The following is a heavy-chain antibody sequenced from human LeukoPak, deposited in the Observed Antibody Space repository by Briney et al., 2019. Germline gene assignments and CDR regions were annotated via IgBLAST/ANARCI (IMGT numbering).Heavy chain of an antibody. CDR1: GFTFDDYG. CDR3: ACLRGPSDY. V-gene: IGHV3-20*04. CDR2: INWNGGST. Sequence: PGGSLRLSCAASGFTFDDYGMSWVRQAPGKGLEWVSGINWNGGSTGYADSVKGRFTISRDNTKNSLYLQMDSLTADDTAVYFCACLRGPSDYWGQGTLVTVSS. J-gene: IGHJ4*02. D-gene: IGHD4-17*01.